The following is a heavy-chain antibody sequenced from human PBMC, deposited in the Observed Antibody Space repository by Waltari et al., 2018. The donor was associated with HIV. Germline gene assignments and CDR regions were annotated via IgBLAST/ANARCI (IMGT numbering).Heavy chain of an antibody. D-gene: IGHD3-22*01. CDR2: ISGSGGST. J-gene: IGHJ4*02. CDR1: GFTFTTYA. Sequence: EVQLVESGGGLVQPGGSLRLSRGAAGFTFTTYAMNWVRQAPGKGLGGVSAISGSGGSTYYADSVKGRFTISRDNSKNTLYLQMNSLRAEDTAVYYCAKDDSTGSSGYYPFHYWGQGTLITVSS. V-gene: IGHV3-23*04. CDR3: AKDDSTGSSGYYPFHY.